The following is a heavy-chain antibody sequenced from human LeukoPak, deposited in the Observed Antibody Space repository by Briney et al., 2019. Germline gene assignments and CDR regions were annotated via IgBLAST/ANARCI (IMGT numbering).Heavy chain of an antibody. CDR3: ARRPSSADTTPFDY. J-gene: IGHJ4*02. D-gene: IGHD6-19*01. CDR2: IYYSGRT. Sequence: PSETLSLTCTVSGGSISSSSYYWGCIRQPPGKGLGWIGSIYYSGRTYDNPSLTSRVTISVDTSKNQFSLKLRSVTAADTAVYYCARRPSSADTTPFDYWGQGTLVTVSS. CDR1: GGSISSSSYY. V-gene: IGHV4-39*01.